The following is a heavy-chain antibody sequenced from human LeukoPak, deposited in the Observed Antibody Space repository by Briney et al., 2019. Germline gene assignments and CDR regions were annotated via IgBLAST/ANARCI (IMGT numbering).Heavy chain of an antibody. CDR1: GYTFTSYG. CDR3: ARVGGVAAAIWGYYYYYMDV. V-gene: IGHV1-8*03. J-gene: IGHJ6*03. CDR2: MNPNSGNT. Sequence: GASVKVSCKASGYTFTSYGINWVRQATGQGLEWMEWMNPNSGNTGYAQKFQGRVTITRNTSISTAYMELSSLRSEDTAVYYCARVGGVAAAIWGYYYYYMDVWGKGTTVTVSS. D-gene: IGHD2-2*01.